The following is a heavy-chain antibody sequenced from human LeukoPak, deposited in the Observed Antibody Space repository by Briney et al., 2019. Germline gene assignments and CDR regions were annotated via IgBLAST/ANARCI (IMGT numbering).Heavy chain of an antibody. Sequence: GGSLRLSCAASGFTFSSYAMSWVRQAPGKGLEWVSAISGSGGSTYYADSVKGRFTISRDNSKSTLYLQMNSLRAEDTAVYYCAKDRGEYQLVQGPWFDPWGQGTLVTVSS. J-gene: IGHJ5*02. CDR3: AKDRGEYQLVQGPWFDP. CDR1: GFTFSSYA. D-gene: IGHD6-13*01. CDR2: ISGSGGST. V-gene: IGHV3-23*01.